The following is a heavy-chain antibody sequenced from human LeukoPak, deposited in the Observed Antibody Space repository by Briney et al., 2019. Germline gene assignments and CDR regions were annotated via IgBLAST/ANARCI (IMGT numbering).Heavy chain of an antibody. CDR1: GGSISSYY. Sequence: PSETLSLTCTVSGGSISSYYSSWIRQPAGKGLEWIGRIYTSGSTNYNPSLKSRVTMSVDTSRNQFSLKMTSVTAADTAVYYCARVPHNCSGDRCYSRWFDPWAREPWSSSPQ. J-gene: IGHJ5*02. CDR2: IYTSGST. V-gene: IGHV4-4*07. CDR3: ARVPHNCSGDRCYSRWFDP. D-gene: IGHD2-15*01.